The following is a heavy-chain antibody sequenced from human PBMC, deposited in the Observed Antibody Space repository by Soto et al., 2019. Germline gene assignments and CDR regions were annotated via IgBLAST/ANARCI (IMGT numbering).Heavy chain of an antibody. Sequence: QVQLVESGGGLVKPGGSLRLSCEASGFTFSDYYMSWIRQAPGKGLEWVSYISSSGSTIYYADSVKGRFTTSRDNAKNSLYLQMNSLRAEDTAVYYCAGDPVFYASYFDYWGQGTLVTVSS. D-gene: IGHD3-16*01. CDR3: AGDPVFYASYFDY. V-gene: IGHV3-11*01. J-gene: IGHJ4*02. CDR2: ISSSGSTI. CDR1: GFTFSDYY.